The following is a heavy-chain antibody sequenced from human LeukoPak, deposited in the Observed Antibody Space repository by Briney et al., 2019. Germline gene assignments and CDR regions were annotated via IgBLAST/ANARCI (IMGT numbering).Heavy chain of an antibody. CDR1: GFTFSSYG. V-gene: IGHV3-33*06. Sequence: GGSLRLSCAASGFTFSSYGMHWVRQAPGKGLEWVAVIWYDGSNKYYADSVKGRFTISRDNSKNTLYLQMNSLRAEDTAVYYCAKERLGYCSGGSCAGNWFDPWGQGTLVTVSP. D-gene: IGHD2-15*01. CDR3: AKERLGYCSGGSCAGNWFDP. CDR2: IWYDGSNK. J-gene: IGHJ5*02.